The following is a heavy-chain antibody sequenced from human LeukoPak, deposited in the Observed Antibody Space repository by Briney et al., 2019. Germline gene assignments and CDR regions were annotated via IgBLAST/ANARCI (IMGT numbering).Heavy chain of an antibody. CDR2: ISSSSSYI. V-gene: IGHV3-21*01. D-gene: IGHD6-19*01. CDR1: GFTFSSYS. Sequence: PGGSLRLSCAASGFTFSSYSMNWVRQAPGKGLEWVSSISSSSSYIYYADSVKGRFTISRDNAKNSLYLQMNSLRAEDTAVYYCARDLPAQWLVNYYYCYGMDVWGQGTTVTVSS. J-gene: IGHJ6*02. CDR3: ARDLPAQWLVNYYYCYGMDV.